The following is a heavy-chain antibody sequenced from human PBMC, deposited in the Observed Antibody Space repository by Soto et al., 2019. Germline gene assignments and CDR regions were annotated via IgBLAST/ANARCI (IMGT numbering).Heavy chain of an antibody. CDR2: INYSGFT. J-gene: IGHJ4*02. Sequence: PSETLSLTCGVSTGSFGGFYWSWIRQPPGKGLEWIGEINYSGFTNYNPSLKSRVTISRDTSTNQFSLKLTSATAADSAVYYCARATVKVGATLFDYWGQGTLVTVSS. CDR3: ARATVKVGATLFDY. CDR1: TGSFGGFY. V-gene: IGHV4-34*01. D-gene: IGHD1-26*01.